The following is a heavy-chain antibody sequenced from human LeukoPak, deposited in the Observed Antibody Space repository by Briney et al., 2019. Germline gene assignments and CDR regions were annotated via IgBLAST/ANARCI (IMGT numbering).Heavy chain of an antibody. J-gene: IGHJ4*02. D-gene: IGHD7-27*01. Sequence: GGSLRLSCAASGFTFSSYTMSWVRQAPGKGLEWVSTITTSDGNTYYADSVKGRFTVSRDNSKNTLFLQMSSLRAEDTAVYYCAKDGGLWVSAHWGDSWGRGTLVTVSS. CDR2: ITTSDGNT. CDR3: AKDGGLWVSAHWGDS. V-gene: IGHV3-23*01. CDR1: GFTFSSYT.